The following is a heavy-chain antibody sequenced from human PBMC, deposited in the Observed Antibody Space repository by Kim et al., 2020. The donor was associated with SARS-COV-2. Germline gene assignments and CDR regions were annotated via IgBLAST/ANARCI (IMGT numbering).Heavy chain of an antibody. D-gene: IGHD3-16*02. CDR1: GYTFTSYG. J-gene: IGHJ4*02. CDR2: ISAYNGNT. Sequence: ASVKVSCKASGYTFTSYGISWVRQAPGQGLEWMGWISAYNGNTNYAQKLQGRVTMTTDTSTSTAYMELRSLRSDDTAVYYCARDRGYDYVWGSYRYSMGDPTPFGYWGQGTLVTVSS. V-gene: IGHV1-18*01. CDR3: ARDRGYDYVWGSYRYSMGDPTPFGY.